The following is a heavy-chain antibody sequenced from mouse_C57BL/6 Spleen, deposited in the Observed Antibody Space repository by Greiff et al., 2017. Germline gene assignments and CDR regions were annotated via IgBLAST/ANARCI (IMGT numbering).Heavy chain of an antibody. CDR3: ARLYGYDGYYFDY. D-gene: IGHD2-2*01. CDR2: ISSGGSYT. Sequence: EVKVVESGGDLVKPGGSLKLSCAASGFTFSSYGMSWVRQTPDKRLEWVATISSGGSYTYYPDSVKGRFTISRDNAKNTLYLQMSSLKSEDTAMYYCARLYGYDGYYFDYWGQGTTLTVSS. V-gene: IGHV5-6*01. CDR1: GFTFSSYG. J-gene: IGHJ2*01.